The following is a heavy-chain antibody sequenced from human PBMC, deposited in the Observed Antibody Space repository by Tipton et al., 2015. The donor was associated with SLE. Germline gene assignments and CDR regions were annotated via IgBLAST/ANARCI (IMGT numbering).Heavy chain of an antibody. D-gene: IGHD5-12*01. CDR2: INHSGST. CDR1: GGSFSGYY. CDR3: ARGGYDSWFDP. Sequence: TLSLTCVVYGGSFSGYYWSWIRQPPGKGLEWIGEINHSGSTNYNPSLKSRVTISVDTSKNQFSLKLSSVTAADTAVYYCARGGYDSWFDPWGQGTLVTVSS. J-gene: IGHJ5*02. V-gene: IGHV4-34*01.